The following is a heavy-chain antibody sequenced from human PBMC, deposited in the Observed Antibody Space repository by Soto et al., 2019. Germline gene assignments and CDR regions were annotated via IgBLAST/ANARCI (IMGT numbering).Heavy chain of an antibody. CDR1: GYTFTSYG. CDR3: ARDRGGCTNGVCYASTYDY. J-gene: IGHJ4*02. Sequence: SLKVSCKASGYTFTSYGISWVRQAPGQGLEWMGWISAYNGNTNYAQKLQGRVTMTTDTSTSTAYMELRSLRSDDTAVYYCARDRGGCTNGVCYASTYDYWGQGTLVTVSS. CDR2: ISAYNGNT. V-gene: IGHV1-18*01. D-gene: IGHD2-8*01.